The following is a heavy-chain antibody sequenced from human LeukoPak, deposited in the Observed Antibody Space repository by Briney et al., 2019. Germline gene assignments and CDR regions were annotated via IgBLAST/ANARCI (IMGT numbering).Heavy chain of an antibody. J-gene: IGHJ4*02. CDR3: ALTYYYDSSGYYRDY. V-gene: IGHV1-69*05. D-gene: IGHD3-22*01. CDR2: IIPIFGTA. CDR1: GGTFSSYA. Sequence: SVKVSCKASGGTFSSYAISWVRQAPGPGLEWMGRIIPIFGTANYAQKFQGRVTITTDESTSTAYMELSSLRSEDTAVYYCALTYYYDSSGYYRDYWGQGTLVTVSS.